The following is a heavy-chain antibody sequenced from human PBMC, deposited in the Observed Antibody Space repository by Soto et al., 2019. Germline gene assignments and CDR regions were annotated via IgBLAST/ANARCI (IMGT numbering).Heavy chain of an antibody. CDR1: GYSFTSYW. Sequence: GESLKISGKGSGYSFTSYWIGWVRQMPGKGLEWMGIIYPGDSDTRYSPSFQGQVTISADKSISTAYLQWSSLKASDTAMYYCARHWGKYYDILTGYSPRDYYYYGMDVWGQGTTVTVSS. V-gene: IGHV5-51*01. CDR2: IYPGDSDT. D-gene: IGHD3-9*01. CDR3: ARHWGKYYDILTGYSPRDYYYYGMDV. J-gene: IGHJ6*02.